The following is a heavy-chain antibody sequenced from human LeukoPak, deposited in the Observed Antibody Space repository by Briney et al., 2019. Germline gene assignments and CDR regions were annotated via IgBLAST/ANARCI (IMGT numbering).Heavy chain of an antibody. D-gene: IGHD2-21*01. CDR1: GDSVSTTGVA. Sequence: PSQTPSPTPAISGDSVSTTGVAWNWIRQPPSRGLEWLGRTYYRSKWSNDYAVSVKSRITINPDTSKNQFSLQLNSVTPEDTAVYYCARGRASAFDIWGQGTVVAVSS. V-gene: IGHV6-1*01. J-gene: IGHJ3*02. CDR2: TYYRSKWSN. CDR3: ARGRASAFDI.